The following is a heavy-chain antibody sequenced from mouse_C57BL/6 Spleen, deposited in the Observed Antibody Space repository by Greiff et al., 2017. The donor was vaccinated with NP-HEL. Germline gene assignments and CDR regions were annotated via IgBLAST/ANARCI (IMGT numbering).Heavy chain of an antibody. D-gene: IGHD1-2*01. CDR2: IDPEDGDT. V-gene: IGHV14-1*01. J-gene: IGHJ3*01. CDR3: TTFTTARGFAY. CDR1: GFNIKDYY. Sequence: VQLKQSGAELVRPGASVKLSCTASGFNIKDYYMHWVKQRPEQGLEWIGRIDPEDGDTEYAPKFQGKATMTADTSSNPAYLQLSSLTSEDTAVYYCTTFTTARGFAYWGQGTLVTVSA.